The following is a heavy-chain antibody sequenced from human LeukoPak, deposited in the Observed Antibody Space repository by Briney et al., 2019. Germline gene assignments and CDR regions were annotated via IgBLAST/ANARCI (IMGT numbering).Heavy chain of an antibody. CDR3: AKDLWRVGAAIDY. D-gene: IGHD1-26*01. Sequence: GGPLRLSCAASGFTFRTYDMHRVRQVTGEGLEWVSAIDTAGGTYYPGSVKGRFTISRDNSKNTLYLQMNSLRAEDTAVYYCAKDLWRVGAAIDYWGQGTLVTVSS. CDR1: GFTFRTYD. V-gene: IGHV3-13*04. CDR2: IDTAGGT. J-gene: IGHJ4*02.